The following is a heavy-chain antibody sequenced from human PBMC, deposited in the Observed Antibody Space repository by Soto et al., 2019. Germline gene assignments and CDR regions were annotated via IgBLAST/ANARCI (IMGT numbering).Heavy chain of an antibody. CDR2: ISYDGSNK. V-gene: IGHV3-30*18. CDR3: AKGKGYRVLLTAGAFDI. CDR1: GFTFSSYG. D-gene: IGHD2-21*02. Sequence: QVQLVESGGRVVQPGRSLRLSCAASGFTFSSYGMHWVRQAPGKGLEWVAVISYDGSNKYYADSVKGRFTISRDNSKNTLYLQMNSLRAEDTAVYYCAKGKGYRVLLTAGAFDISGQGTMVTVSS. J-gene: IGHJ3*02.